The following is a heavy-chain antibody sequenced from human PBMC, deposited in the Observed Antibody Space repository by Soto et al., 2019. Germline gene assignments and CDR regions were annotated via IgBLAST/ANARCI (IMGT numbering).Heavy chain of an antibody. CDR3: SRFIMVGGWFDPNYYHGMDV. V-gene: IGHV1-18*01. CDR1: GYTFSNYG. CDR2: ISGYNGNT. Sequence: QVQLVQSGAEVKKPGASVTVSCKTSGYTFSNYGINWVRQAPGQGLEGMGWISGYNGNTNYAQTVQGRVTMTTDPSTGTVYMELRSLKSDHTAIYYCSRFIMVGGWFDPNYYHGMDVWGQGTTVTVSS. J-gene: IGHJ6*02. D-gene: IGHD6-19*01.